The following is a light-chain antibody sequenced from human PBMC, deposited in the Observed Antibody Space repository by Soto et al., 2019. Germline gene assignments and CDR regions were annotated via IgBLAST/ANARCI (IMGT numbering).Light chain of an antibody. Sequence: PVERATLSCRASESATNNYLAWYQQRTGLAPRLLIYRASTRTAGIPDRFTGSGYGKDFNITISRLEPEDFAVYDCQQYGTSRTFGQGTKVDI. CDR2: RAS. CDR1: ESATNNY. V-gene: IGKV3-20*01. CDR3: QQYGTSRT. J-gene: IGKJ1*01.